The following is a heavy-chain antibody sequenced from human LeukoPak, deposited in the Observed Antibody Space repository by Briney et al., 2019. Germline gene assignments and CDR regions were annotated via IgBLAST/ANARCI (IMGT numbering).Heavy chain of an antibody. Sequence: PGGSLRLSCADSGFTFSSYRMNWVRQAPGKGLEWVSSISSTSSDIYYADSVKGRFTISRDNSKNTLYLQMNSLRAEDTAVYYCAVTYYDFWSGSDAFDIWGQGTMVTVSS. CDR2: ISSTSSDI. J-gene: IGHJ3*02. CDR1: GFTFSSYR. D-gene: IGHD3-3*01. CDR3: AVTYYDFWSGSDAFDI. V-gene: IGHV3-21*01.